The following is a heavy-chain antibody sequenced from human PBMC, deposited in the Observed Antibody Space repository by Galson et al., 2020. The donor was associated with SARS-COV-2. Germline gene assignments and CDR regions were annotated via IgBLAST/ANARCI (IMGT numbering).Heavy chain of an antibody. CDR3: ARVYSYGPAFDYYYYGMDV. D-gene: IGHD5-18*01. V-gene: IGHV1-3*01. CDR1: GYTFTSYA. CDR2: INAGNGNT. J-gene: IGHJ6*02. Sequence: ASVKVSCKASGYTFTSYAMHWVRQAPGQRLEWMGWINAGNGNTKYSQKFQGRVTITRDTSASTAYMELSSLRSEDTAVYYCARVYSYGPAFDYYYYGMDVWGQGTTVTVSS.